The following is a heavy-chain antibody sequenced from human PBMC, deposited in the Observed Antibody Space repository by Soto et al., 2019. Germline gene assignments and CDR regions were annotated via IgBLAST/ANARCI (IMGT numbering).Heavy chain of an antibody. Sequence: ASVKVSCKASGYAFTGFYIHWVRQAPGQGLEWMGWINPNNGGTNYAQRFRGRVIMTRDTATAYMELSSLKSDDTAVYYCARALCISRTCYLGPAMDVWGQGTTVTVSS. CDR3: ARALCISRTCYLGPAMDV. D-gene: IGHD2-2*01. CDR2: INPNNGGT. J-gene: IGHJ6*02. CDR1: GYAFTGFY. V-gene: IGHV1-2*02.